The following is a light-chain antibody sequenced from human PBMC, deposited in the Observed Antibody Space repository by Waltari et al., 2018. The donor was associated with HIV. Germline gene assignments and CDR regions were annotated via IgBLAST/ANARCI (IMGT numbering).Light chain of an antibody. CDR1: QGISNY. V-gene: IGKV1-27*01. Sequence: DIQMTQSPSSLSASVGDRVTITCRASQGISNYLAWYQQKPGKVPKLLIYAASTLQSGVPSRFSGSGSGTDVTLTISSLQPEDVATYYCQKYNSAPQGFTFGPGTKVDIK. CDR2: AAS. J-gene: IGKJ3*01. CDR3: QKYNSAPQGFT.